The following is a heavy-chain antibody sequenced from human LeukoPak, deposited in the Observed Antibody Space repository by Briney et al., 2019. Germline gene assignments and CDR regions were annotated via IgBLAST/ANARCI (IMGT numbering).Heavy chain of an antibody. CDR2: ISYDGSNE. CDR1: GFTFSTYV. Sequence: GGSLRLSCAASGFTFSTYVIHWVRQAPGKGLEWVGVISYDGSNEYSADSVKGRFTISRDNSKNTLYLQIYTLTAEDTAIYYCAKDTGNLGNWGQGTQVTVSS. D-gene: IGHD1-1*01. J-gene: IGHJ4*02. V-gene: IGHV3-30*04. CDR3: AKDTGNLGN.